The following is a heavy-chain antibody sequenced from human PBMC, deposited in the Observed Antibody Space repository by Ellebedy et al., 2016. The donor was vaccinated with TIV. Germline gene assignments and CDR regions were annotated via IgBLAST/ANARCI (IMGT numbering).Heavy chain of an antibody. V-gene: IGHV1-2*02. Sequence: AASVKVSCKASGYTFTGYYLHWVRQAPGQGLEWMGWINPNSGGTNYAQKFQGRVTMTRDTSISTVHMELTRLGSDDTAVYYCARDGEEWEVRVFDYWGQGTLVTVSS. CDR1: GYTFTGYY. D-gene: IGHD1-26*01. CDR3: ARDGEEWEVRVFDY. CDR2: INPNSGGT. J-gene: IGHJ4*02.